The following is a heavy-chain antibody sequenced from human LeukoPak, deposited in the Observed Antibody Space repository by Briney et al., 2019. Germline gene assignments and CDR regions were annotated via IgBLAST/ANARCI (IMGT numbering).Heavy chain of an antibody. V-gene: IGHV4-39*01. CDR3: AGRYCSTSSCRLIGAY. CDR1: GASISSNYYY. J-gene: IGHJ4*02. Sequence: SETLSLTCTVSGASISSNYYYWGWIRQPPGKGLESIATIYYSGNTYYNPSLQSRVSISLDTSKNQISLQLSSVTAADTALYFCAGRYCSTSSCRLIGAYWGQGTLVTVSS. CDR2: IYYSGNT. D-gene: IGHD2-2*01.